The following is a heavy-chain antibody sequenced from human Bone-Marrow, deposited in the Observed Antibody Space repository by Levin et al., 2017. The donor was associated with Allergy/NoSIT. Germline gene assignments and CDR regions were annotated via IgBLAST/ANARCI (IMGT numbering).Heavy chain of an antibody. CDR3: AKNIAVPAVGGVGYYYYYSMDV. CDR1: GGTFRMYA. D-gene: IGHD2-2*01. CDR2: ITPTSGPP. Sequence: KISCKASGGTFRMYAYSWVRQAPGQGLEWIGGITPTSGPPNYAQKFQGRITITADESRRTVYMELGSLRSEDSAVYYCAKNIAVPAVGGVGYYYYYSMDVWGQGTTVIVSS. J-gene: IGHJ6*02. V-gene: IGHV1-69*01.